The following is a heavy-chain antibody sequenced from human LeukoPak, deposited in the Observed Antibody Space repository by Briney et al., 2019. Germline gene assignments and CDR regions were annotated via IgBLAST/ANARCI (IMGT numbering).Heavy chain of an antibody. CDR2: ISIYNGNT. CDR1: GYSFTNYG. J-gene: IGHJ5*02. D-gene: IGHD3-3*01. V-gene: IGHV1-18*04. Sequence: ASVKVSFKSSGYSFTNYGISLGRQGPGQGLGWVGWISIYNGNTDYPQKRRGRVTMTTDTSTSTAYMELRSLRSDDTAVYYCARITYDFWSGYYMPDDPWGQGTLVTVSS. CDR3: ARITYDFWSGYYMPDDP.